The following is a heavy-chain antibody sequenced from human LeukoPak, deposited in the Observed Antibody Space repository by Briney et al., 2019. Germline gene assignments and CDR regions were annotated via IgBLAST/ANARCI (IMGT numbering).Heavy chain of an antibody. Sequence: PSETLSLTCTVSGGSISSSSYYWGWIRQPPGKGLEWIGSIYYSGSTNYNPSLKSRVTISVDTSKNQFSLKLSSVTAADTAVYYCARDRSSWGYYFDYWGQGTLVTVSS. CDR2: IYYSGST. J-gene: IGHJ4*02. CDR1: GGSISSSSYY. V-gene: IGHV4-39*07. D-gene: IGHD2-2*01. CDR3: ARDRSSWGYYFDY.